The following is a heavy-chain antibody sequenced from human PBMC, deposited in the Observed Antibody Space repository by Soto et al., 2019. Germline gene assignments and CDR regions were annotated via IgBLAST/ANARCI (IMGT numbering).Heavy chain of an antibody. CDR2: IIPIFGTA. CDR1: GGTFSSYA. J-gene: IGHJ5*02. Sequence: QVQLVQSGAEVKKPGSSVKVSCKASGGTFSSYAISWVRQAPGQGLEWMGGIIPIFGTANYAQKFQGRVTIAADESTSTGYMELSSLRSEDTAVYYCGRGHSSGSYTFNWFDPWGQGTLVTVSS. CDR3: GRGHSSGSYTFNWFDP. V-gene: IGHV1-69*01. D-gene: IGHD3-10*01.